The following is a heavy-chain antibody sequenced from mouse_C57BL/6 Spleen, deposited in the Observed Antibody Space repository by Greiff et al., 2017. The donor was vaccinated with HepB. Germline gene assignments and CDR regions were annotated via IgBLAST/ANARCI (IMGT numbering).Heavy chain of an antibody. Sequence: EVKLMESGPELVKPGASVKISCKASGYSFNDYNMNWVKQRNGKSLEWIGVINPNYGTTSYNQKFKGKATLTVDQSSSTAYMQLNSLTSEDSAVYYCASPGSSGFAYWGQGTLVTVSA. CDR2: INPNYGTT. CDR3: ASPGSSGFAY. V-gene: IGHV1-39*01. J-gene: IGHJ3*01. CDR1: GYSFNDYN. D-gene: IGHD1-1*01.